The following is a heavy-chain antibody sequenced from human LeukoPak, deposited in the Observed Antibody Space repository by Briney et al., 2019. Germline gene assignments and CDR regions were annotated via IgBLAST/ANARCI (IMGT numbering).Heavy chain of an antibody. V-gene: IGHV3-30*18. CDR1: GFTFSSYG. D-gene: IGHD6-19*01. J-gene: IGHJ4*02. CDR2: ISYDGSNK. Sequence: GGSLRLSCAASGFTFSSYGMHWVRQAPGKGLEWVAVISYDGSNKYYADSVKGRFTISRDNSKNTLYLQMNSLRAEDTAVYYCAKDWKGYSSGWLPTPPSLTKWGQGTLVTVSS. CDR3: AKDWKGYSSGWLPTPPSLTK.